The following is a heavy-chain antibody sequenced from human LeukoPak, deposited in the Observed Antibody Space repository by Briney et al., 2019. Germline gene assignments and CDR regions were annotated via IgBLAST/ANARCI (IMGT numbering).Heavy chain of an antibody. Sequence: GGSLRLSCAASGFTFSSYAMHWVRQAPGKGLEWVALISYVESNKYYADSVKGRFTISRDNSKNTLYLQMNSLKTEDTAVYYRTTDQGVSGWYAPDYWGQGTLVTVSS. V-gene: IGHV3-30*03. J-gene: IGHJ4*02. CDR2: ISYVESNK. D-gene: IGHD6-19*01. CDR3: TTDQGVSGWYAPDY. CDR1: GFTFSSYA.